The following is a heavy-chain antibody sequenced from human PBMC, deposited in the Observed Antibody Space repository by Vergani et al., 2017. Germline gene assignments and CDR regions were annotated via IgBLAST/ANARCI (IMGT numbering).Heavy chain of an antibody. Sequence: QVQLQQWGAGLLKPSETLSLTCAVYGGSFSGYYWSWIRQPPGKGLEWIGEINHSGSTNYNPSLKSRVTISVDTSKNQFSLKLSSVTAADTAVYYCARVRDIVLMGYGIRLNTRGYYMDVWGKGTTVTVSS. CDR1: GGSFSGYY. V-gene: IGHV4-34*01. CDR3: ARVRDIVLMGYGIRLNTRGYYMDV. CDR2: INHSGST. D-gene: IGHD2-8*01. J-gene: IGHJ6*03.